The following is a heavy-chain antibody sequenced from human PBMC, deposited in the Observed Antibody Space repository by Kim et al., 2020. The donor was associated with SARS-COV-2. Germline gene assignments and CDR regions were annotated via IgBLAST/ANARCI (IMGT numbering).Heavy chain of an antibody. Sequence: KGRFTISRDNSKNTLYLQMNSLRAEDTAVYYCSRSGYYYDSSGYYLFDYWGQGTLVTVSS. D-gene: IGHD3-22*01. CDR3: SRSGYYYDSSGYYLFDY. J-gene: IGHJ4*02. V-gene: IGHV3-23*01.